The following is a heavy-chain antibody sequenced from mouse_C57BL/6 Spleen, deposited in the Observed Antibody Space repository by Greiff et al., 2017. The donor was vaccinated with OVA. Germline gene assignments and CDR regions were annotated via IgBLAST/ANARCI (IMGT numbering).Heavy chain of an antibody. Sequence: QVQLQQSGAELVKPGASVKISCKASGYAFSSYWMNWVKQRPGKGLEWIGQIYPGDGDTNYNGKFKGKATLTADKSSSTAYMQVSSLTSEDSAVYVCARGWDGGAWFAYWGQGTLVTVSA. D-gene: IGHD4-1*01. V-gene: IGHV1-80*01. CDR3: ARGWDGGAWFAY. J-gene: IGHJ3*01. CDR1: GYAFSSYW. CDR2: IYPGDGDT.